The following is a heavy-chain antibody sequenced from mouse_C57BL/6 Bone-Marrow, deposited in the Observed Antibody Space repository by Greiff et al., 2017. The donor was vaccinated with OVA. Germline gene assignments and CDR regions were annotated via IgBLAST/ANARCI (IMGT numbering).Heavy chain of an antibody. CDR3: ARGILRLYYVDY. CDR2: ISYDGSN. J-gene: IGHJ2*01. V-gene: IGHV3-6*01. Sequence: DVQLQESGPGLVKPSQSLSLTCSVTGYSITSGYYWNWIRQFPGNKLEWMGYISYDGSNNYNPSLKNRISITRYTSKNQFFLKLNSMTTDDTTTYYCARGILRLYYVDYWGQGTTLTVSS. D-gene: IGHD1-1*01. CDR1: GYSITSGYY.